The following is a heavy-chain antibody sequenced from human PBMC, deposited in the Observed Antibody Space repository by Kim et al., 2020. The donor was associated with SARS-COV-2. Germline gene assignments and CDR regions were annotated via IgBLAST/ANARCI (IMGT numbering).Heavy chain of an antibody. CDR3: ARDRGGALLTGYWGAWYFDL. V-gene: IGHV3-74*01. D-gene: IGHD3-9*01. CDR1: GFTFSSYW. Sequence: GGSLRLSCAASGFTFSSYWMHWVRQAPGKGLVWVSRINSDGSSTSYADSVKGRFTISRDNAKNTLYLQMNSLRAEDTAVYYCARDRGGALLTGYWGAWYFDLWGRGTLVTVSS. J-gene: IGHJ2*01. CDR2: INSDGSST.